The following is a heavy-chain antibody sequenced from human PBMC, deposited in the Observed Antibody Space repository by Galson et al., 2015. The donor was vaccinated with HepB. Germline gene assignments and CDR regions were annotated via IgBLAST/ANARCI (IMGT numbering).Heavy chain of an antibody. Sequence: QSGAEVKKPGESLTISCKGSGYSFTSYWIGWVRQMPGKGLEWMGIIYPGDSDTRYSPSFQGQVTISADKSISTAYLQWSSLKASDTAMYYCARHTHSSTSRGGWFDPWGQGTLVTVSS. CDR1: GYSFTSYW. CDR3: ARHTHSSTSRGGWFDP. V-gene: IGHV5-51*01. D-gene: IGHD2-2*01. J-gene: IGHJ5*02. CDR2: IYPGDSDT.